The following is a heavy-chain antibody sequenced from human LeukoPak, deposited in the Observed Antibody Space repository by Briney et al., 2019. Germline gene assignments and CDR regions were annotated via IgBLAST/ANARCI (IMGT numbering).Heavy chain of an antibody. CDR1: GASITGYY. Sequence: SEALSLTCSVSGASITGYYWSWIRQPPGKGLEWIGEINHSGSTNYNPSLKSRVTISVDTSKNQFSLKLSSVTAADTAVYYCATQYGGYCSGGSCYRKHQPHCYYYYYMDVWGKGTTVTVSS. J-gene: IGHJ6*03. CDR3: ATQYGGYCSGGSCYRKHQPHCYYYYYMDV. D-gene: IGHD2-15*01. CDR2: INHSGST. V-gene: IGHV4-34*01.